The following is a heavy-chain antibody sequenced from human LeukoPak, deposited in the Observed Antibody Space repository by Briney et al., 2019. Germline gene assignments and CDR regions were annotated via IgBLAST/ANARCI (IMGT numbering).Heavy chain of an antibody. CDR3: ARDYGDRLCDY. CDR2: ISSSGSTI. V-gene: IGHV3-48*03. Sequence: GGSLRLSCAASGFSFSSYAIHWVRQAPGKGLEWVSYISSSGSTIYYADSVKGRFTISRDNAKNSLYLQMNSLRAEDTAVYYCARDYGDRLCDYWGQGTLVTVSS. J-gene: IGHJ4*02. CDR1: GFSFSSYA. D-gene: IGHD4-17*01.